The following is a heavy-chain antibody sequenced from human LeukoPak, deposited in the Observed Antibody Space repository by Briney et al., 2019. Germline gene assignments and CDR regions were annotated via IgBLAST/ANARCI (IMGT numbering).Heavy chain of an antibody. V-gene: IGHV1-69*13. J-gene: IGHJ4*02. D-gene: IGHD5-18*01. CDR1: GGTFSSYA. CDR2: IIPIFGTA. CDR3: ARFPGYSYGYDY. Sequence: SVKVSCTASGGTFSSYAISWVRQAPGQGLEWMGGIIPIFGTANYAQNFQGRVTITADESTSTAYMELSSLRSEDTAVYYCARFPGYSYGYDYWGQGTLVTVSS.